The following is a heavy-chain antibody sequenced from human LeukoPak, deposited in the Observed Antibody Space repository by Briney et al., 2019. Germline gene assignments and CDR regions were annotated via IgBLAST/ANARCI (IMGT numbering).Heavy chain of an antibody. CDR1: GGSISRYH. CDR3: ARRMEVTGAIKYFDQ. J-gene: IGHJ4*02. D-gene: IGHD6-19*01. CDR2: IYQSGST. V-gene: IGHV4-59*08. Sequence: PSETLSLTCTVSGGSISRYHWSWIRQTPGKVLEWIGNIYQSGSTSYNPSLKSRVTISVDTSKNQFSLKLRSATAADTAVYYCARRMEVTGAIKYFDQWGQGALVTVSS.